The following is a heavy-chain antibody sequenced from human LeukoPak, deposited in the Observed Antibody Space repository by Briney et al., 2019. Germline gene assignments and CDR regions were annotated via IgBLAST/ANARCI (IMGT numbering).Heavy chain of an antibody. CDR1: GYTFTGYY. D-gene: IGHD3-16*01. CDR2: IDPSNGAT. Sequence: ASVKVSCKASGYTFTGYYMHWVRQAPGQGLEWMGRIDPSNGATHCAQKFQGRVTLTSDTSITTAYMELSSLRSDDTAVYYCARDRGEYRDQNGYFLNWFDPWGQGTLV. J-gene: IGHJ5*02. CDR3: ARDRGEYRDQNGYFLNWFDP. V-gene: IGHV1-2*02.